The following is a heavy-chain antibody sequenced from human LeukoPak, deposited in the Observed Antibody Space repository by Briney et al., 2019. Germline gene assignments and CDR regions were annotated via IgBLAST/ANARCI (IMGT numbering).Heavy chain of an antibody. CDR1: GFTFSSYA. CDR3: AKVFRNYGDYFDY. J-gene: IGHJ4*02. CDR2: TSGSGGST. Sequence: PGGSLRLSCAASGFTFSSYAMSWVRQAPGKGLEWVSATSGSGGSTYYADSVKGRFTISRDNSKNTLYLQMNSPRAEDTAVYYCAKVFRNYGDYFDYWGQGTLVTVSS. D-gene: IGHD4-17*01. V-gene: IGHV3-23*01.